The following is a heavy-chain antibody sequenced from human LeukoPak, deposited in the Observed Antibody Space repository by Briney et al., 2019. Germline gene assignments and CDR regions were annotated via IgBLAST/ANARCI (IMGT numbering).Heavy chain of an antibody. CDR1: GGTFSNYA. D-gene: IGHD3-22*01. CDR3: ARAGLYYYDSSGYFDY. Sequence: GASVKVSCKASGGTFSNYAISWVRQAPGQGLEWMGRIIPILGIANYAQKFQGRVTITADKSTSTAYMELSSLRSEDTAVYYCARAGLYYYDSSGYFDYWGQGTLVTVSS. J-gene: IGHJ4*02. CDR2: IIPILGIA. V-gene: IGHV1-69*04.